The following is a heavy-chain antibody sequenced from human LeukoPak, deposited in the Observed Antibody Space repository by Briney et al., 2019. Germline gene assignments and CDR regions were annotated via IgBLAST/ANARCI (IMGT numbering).Heavy chain of an antibody. Sequence: SETLSLTCTVSGGSISSHYWSWIRQPPGKGLESIGYISYTGSTNYNPSLKSRVTISVDTSKNQFSLNLSSVTAADTALYYCARGGGDPGYFDYWGQGTLVTVSS. J-gene: IGHJ4*02. D-gene: IGHD3-16*01. CDR2: ISYTGST. CDR3: ARGGGDPGYFDY. CDR1: GGSISSHY. V-gene: IGHV4-59*11.